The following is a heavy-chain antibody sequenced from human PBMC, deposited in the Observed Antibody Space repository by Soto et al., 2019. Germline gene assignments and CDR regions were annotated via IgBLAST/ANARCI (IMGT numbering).Heavy chain of an antibody. CDR3: ARAVPPDYYGSGSYYNHPYYYYGMDV. D-gene: IGHD3-10*01. CDR1: GGSISSYY. Sequence: SETLSLTCTVSGGSISSYYWSWIRQHPGKGLEWIGYIYYSGSTYYNPSLKSRVTISVDTSKNQFSLKLSSVTAADTAVYYCARAVPPDYYGSGSYYNHPYYYYGMDVWGQGTTVTVSS. CDR2: IYYSGST. J-gene: IGHJ6*02. V-gene: IGHV4-59*06.